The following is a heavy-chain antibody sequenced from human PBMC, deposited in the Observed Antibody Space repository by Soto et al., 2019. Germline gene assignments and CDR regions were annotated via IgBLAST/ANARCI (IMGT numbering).Heavy chain of an antibody. CDR2: IYRTGST. J-gene: IGHJ4*02. D-gene: IGHD1-7*01. CDR3: ASRDPGTSVDY. CDR1: GGSFTSNNW. V-gene: IGHV4-4*02. Sequence: TLSLTCAISGGSFTSNNWWTWVRQPPGQGLEWIGEIYRTGSTNYNPSLKSRVTISLDKSENQFSLKVTSLTAADTAVYYCASRDPGTSVDYWGQGTLVAVSS.